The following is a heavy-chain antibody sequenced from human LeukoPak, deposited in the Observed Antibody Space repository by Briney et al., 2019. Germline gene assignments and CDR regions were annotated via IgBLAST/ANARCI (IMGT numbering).Heavy chain of an antibody. CDR1: GYTFTRYG. V-gene: IGHV1-18*01. CDR3: ARDPSNSSGRYIFFDF. D-gene: IGHD6-13*01. Sequence: ASVKVSRKASGYTFTRYGITWVRQAPGQGLEWMGWISTYNGDTKFAQKLQGRVTMTRDTSTDTAYMELRSLRSDDTAVYYCARDPSNSSGRYIFFDFWGQGTLVAVSS. J-gene: IGHJ4*02. CDR2: ISTYNGDT.